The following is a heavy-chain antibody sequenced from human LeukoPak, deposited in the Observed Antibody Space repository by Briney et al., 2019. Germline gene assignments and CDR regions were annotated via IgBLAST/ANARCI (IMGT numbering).Heavy chain of an antibody. J-gene: IGHJ4*02. CDR2: IYYSGST. D-gene: IGHD7-27*01. Sequence: PSETLSLTCTVSGGSISSGGYYWSWIRQHPGKGLEWIGYIYYSGSTYYNPSLKSRVTISVDTSKNQFSLKLSSVTAADTAVYYCAREAWAYYFDYWGQGTLVTVSS. V-gene: IGHV4-31*03. CDR1: GGSISSGGYY. CDR3: AREAWAYYFDY.